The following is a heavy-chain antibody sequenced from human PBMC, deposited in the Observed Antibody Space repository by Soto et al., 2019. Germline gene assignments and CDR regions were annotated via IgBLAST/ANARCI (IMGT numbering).Heavy chain of an antibody. V-gene: IGHV1-69*02. J-gene: IGHJ4*02. Sequence: QVQLVQSGAEVKKPGSSVKVSCKASGGTFSSYTISWVRQAPGQGLEWMGRIIPILGIANYAQKFQGRVTITAAKSTSTAYMELSSLRSEDTAVYYCARARGGVYSLPTLFDYWGQGTLVTVSS. CDR2: IIPILGIA. CDR3: ARARGGVYSLPTLFDY. D-gene: IGHD5-18*01. CDR1: GGTFSSYT.